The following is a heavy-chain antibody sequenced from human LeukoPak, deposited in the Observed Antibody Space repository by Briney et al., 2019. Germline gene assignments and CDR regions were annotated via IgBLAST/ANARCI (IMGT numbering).Heavy chain of an antibody. CDR1: GFTFSSYT. D-gene: IGHD2-2*01. CDR3: ANHLACGSTSCPPFDY. V-gene: IGHV3-21*01. CDR2: ISNSGSYI. J-gene: IGHJ4*02. Sequence: PGGSLRLSCSASGFTFSSYTINWVRQAPGKGLEWVSSISNSGSYIYYADSVKGRFTISRDNAKNSLYLQMNSLRAEDTAVYYCANHLACGSTSCPPFDYWGQGTLVTVSS.